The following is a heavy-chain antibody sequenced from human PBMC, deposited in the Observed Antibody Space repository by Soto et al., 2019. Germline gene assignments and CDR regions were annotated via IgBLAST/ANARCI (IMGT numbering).Heavy chain of an antibody. CDR3: ARDPGPYSGSYSWGYFYGMDV. CDR1: GYMLTSYG. Sequence: RASVKVSCKASGYMLTSYGISWVRQARGQGLEWMGWINPYSGDANYAQNLQGRVTMTTDTSTSTAYMELRSLRSDDTAVYYCARDPGPYSGSYSWGYFYGMDVWGQGTTVTVSS. J-gene: IGHJ6*02. V-gene: IGHV1-18*01. CDR2: INPYSGDA. D-gene: IGHD1-26*01.